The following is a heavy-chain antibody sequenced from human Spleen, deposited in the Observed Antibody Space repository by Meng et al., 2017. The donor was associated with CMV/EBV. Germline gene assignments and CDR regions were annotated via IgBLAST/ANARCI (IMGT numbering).Heavy chain of an antibody. CDR2: ISYDGNNK. CDR1: GFTFSRYA. J-gene: IGHJ6*02. V-gene: IGHV3-30*04. D-gene: IGHD5-12*01. CDR3: ARDESGYVYYYGMDV. Sequence: SGFTFSRYAMNWVRQAPGKGLEWVAVISYDGNNKYYADSVKGRFTISRDNSKNTLFLQMDSLTDEDTGVFYCARDESGYVYYYGMDVWGQGTTVTVSS.